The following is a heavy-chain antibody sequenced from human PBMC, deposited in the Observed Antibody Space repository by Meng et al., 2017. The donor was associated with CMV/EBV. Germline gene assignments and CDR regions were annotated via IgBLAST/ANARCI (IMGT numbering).Heavy chain of an antibody. J-gene: IGHJ4*02. CDR3: ARDYPGSGWYGGIFDY. D-gene: IGHD6-19*01. CDR1: GFTFSSYG. Sequence: GESLKISCAASGFTFSSYGMHWVRQAPGKGLEWVAFIRYDGSNKYYADSVKGRFTISRDNSKNTLYLQMNSLRAEDTAVYYCARDYPGSGWYGGIFDYWGQGTLVTVSS. CDR2: IRYDGSNK. V-gene: IGHV3-30*02.